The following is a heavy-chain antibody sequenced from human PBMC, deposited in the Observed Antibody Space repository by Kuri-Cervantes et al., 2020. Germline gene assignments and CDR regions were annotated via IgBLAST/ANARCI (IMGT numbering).Heavy chain of an antibody. Sequence: ASVKVSCKASGYTFTNYYMHWVRQAPGQGLEWMGIINPSGGSTSYAQKFQGRVTMTRDTSTSTVYMELSSLRSEDMAVYYCARAGEDYYYMDVWGKGTTVTVSS. CDR3: ARAGEDYYYMDV. D-gene: IGHD4-17*01. J-gene: IGHJ6*03. CDR1: GYTFTNYY. CDR2: INPSGGST. V-gene: IGHV1-46*01.